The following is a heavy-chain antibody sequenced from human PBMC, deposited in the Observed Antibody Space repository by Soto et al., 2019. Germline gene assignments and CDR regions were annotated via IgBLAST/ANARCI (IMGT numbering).Heavy chain of an antibody. CDR3: ARDCSSTSCRRDYYYGMDV. V-gene: IGHV1-69*05. CDR2: IIPIFGTA. Sequence: SVKVSCKASGGTFSSYAISWVRQAPGQGLEWMGGIIPIFGTANYAQKFQGRVTITTDTSTSTAYMELRSLRSDDTAVYYCARDCSSTSCRRDYYYGMDVWGQGTTVTVSS. CDR1: GGTFSSYA. D-gene: IGHD2-2*01. J-gene: IGHJ6*02.